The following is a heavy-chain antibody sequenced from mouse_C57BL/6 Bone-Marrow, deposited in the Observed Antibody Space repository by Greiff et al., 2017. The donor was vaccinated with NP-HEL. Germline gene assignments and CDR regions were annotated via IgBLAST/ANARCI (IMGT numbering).Heavy chain of an antibody. Sequence: EVKLVESGGGLVQPKGSLKLSCAASGFSFNTYAMNWVRQAPGKGLEWVARIRSKSNNYATYYADSVKDRFTISRDDSESMLYLQMNNLKTEDTAMYYCVRDLLWYAMDYWGQGTSVTVSS. D-gene: IGHD2-1*01. J-gene: IGHJ4*01. CDR1: GFSFNTYA. CDR3: VRDLLWYAMDY. CDR2: IRSKSNNYAT. V-gene: IGHV10-1*01.